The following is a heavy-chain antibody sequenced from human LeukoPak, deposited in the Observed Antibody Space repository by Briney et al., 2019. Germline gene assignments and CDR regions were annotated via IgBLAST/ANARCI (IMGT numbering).Heavy chain of an antibody. CDR2: IYYSGST. Sequence: SETLSLTCTVSGGSISSGDYYWSWIRQPPGKGLEWIGYIYYSGSTNYNPSLKSRVTISVDTSKNQFSLKLSSVTAADTAVYYCAREAPAQGVYYYKMGAFDIWGQGTMVTVSS. V-gene: IGHV4-61*08. D-gene: IGHD3-22*01. CDR3: AREAPAQGVYYYKMGAFDI. J-gene: IGHJ3*02. CDR1: GGSISSGDYY.